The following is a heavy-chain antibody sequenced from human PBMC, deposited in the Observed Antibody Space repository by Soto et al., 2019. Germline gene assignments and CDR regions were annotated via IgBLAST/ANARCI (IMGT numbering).Heavy chain of an antibody. V-gene: IGHV3-23*01. Sequence: EVQLLESGGGSVQPGGSLRLSCAASGFTFSSYAMSWVRQAPGKGLEWVSAISGTGSSTNYADSVEGRFTISRDNSKNTLWLQMRSLRAEDTSVYYCAKAGGIARPGTHLDYWGQGTLVTVSS. CDR2: ISGTGSST. CDR1: GFTFSSYA. D-gene: IGHD6-13*01. CDR3: AKAGGIARPGTHLDY. J-gene: IGHJ4*02.